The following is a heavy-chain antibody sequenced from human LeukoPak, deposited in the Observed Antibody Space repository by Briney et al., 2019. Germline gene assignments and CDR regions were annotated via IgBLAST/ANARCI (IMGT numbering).Heavy chain of an antibody. J-gene: IGHJ4*02. V-gene: IGHV3-21*01. Sequence: GGSLRLSCAASGFTFSSYSMNWVRQAPGKGLEWVSSISSSSSYIYYADSVKGRFTISRDNAKNSLYLQMNSLRAEDTAVYYCAREDENYLGNDFGYWGQGTLVTVSS. CDR1: GFTFSSYS. CDR3: AREDENYLGNDFGY. CDR2: ISSSSSYI. D-gene: IGHD7-27*01.